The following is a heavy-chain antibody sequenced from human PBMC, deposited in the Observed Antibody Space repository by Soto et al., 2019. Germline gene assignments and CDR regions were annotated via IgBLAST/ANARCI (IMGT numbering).Heavy chain of an antibody. Sequence: ELRLVASGGGLVQPGGSLRLSCAASGFTVSNNYLRWVRQAPGKGLEWVSLIYSGGDTYYADSVKGRFTISRDNSKNTLYLQMNSLRAEDTAVYYCARDGTYNWVGGQGILVTVSS. CDR2: IYSGGDT. D-gene: IGHD1-1*01. J-gene: IGHJ4*02. CDR3: ARDGTYNWV. CDR1: GFTVSNNY. V-gene: IGHV3-66*01.